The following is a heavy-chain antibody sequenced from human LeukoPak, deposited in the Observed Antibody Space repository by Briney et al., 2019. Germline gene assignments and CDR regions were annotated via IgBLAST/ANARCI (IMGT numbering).Heavy chain of an antibody. CDR2: IYHSGST. J-gene: IGHJ4*02. CDR1: GYSISSGYY. CDR3: ARAFGRDSSGYYHFDY. Sequence: PSETLSLTCTVSGYSISSGYYWGWIRQPPGKGLEWIGSIYHSGSTYYNPSLKSRVTISVDTSKNQFSLKLSSVTAADTAVYYCARAFGRDSSGYYHFDYWGQGTLVTVSS. V-gene: IGHV4-38-2*02. D-gene: IGHD3-22*01.